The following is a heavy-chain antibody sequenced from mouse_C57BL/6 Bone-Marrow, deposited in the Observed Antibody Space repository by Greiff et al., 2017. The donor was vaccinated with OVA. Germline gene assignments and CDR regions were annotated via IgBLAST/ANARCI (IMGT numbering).Heavy chain of an antibody. CDR2: IYPGSGST. J-gene: IGHJ1*03. Sequence: QVQLQQPGAELVKPGASVKMSCKASGYTFTSYWITWVKQRPGQGLEWIGDIYPGSGSTNYNEKFKSKATLTVDTSSSTAYMQLSSLTSEDSAVYYGARRYYGSSPWYFDVWGTGTTVTVSS. CDR1: GYTFTSYW. V-gene: IGHV1-55*01. D-gene: IGHD1-1*01. CDR3: ARRYYGSSPWYFDV.